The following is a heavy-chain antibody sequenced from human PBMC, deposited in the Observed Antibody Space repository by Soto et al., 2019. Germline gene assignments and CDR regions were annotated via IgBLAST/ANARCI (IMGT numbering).Heavy chain of an antibody. V-gene: IGHV3-30*18. Sequence: GGSLRLSCAASGFTFSSYGMHWVRQAPGKGLEWVAVISYDGNNKYYADSVKGRFTISGDNSKNTLYLQMNSLRAEDTAVYYCAKAPSLCSGGSCYVDYWGQGTLVTVSS. CDR1: GFTFSSYG. CDR3: AKAPSLCSGGSCYVDY. CDR2: ISYDGNNK. J-gene: IGHJ4*02. D-gene: IGHD2-15*01.